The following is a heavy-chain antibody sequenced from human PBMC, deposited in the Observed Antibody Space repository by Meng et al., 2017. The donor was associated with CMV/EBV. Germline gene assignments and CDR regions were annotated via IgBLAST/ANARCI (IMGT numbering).Heavy chain of an antibody. CDR1: GYTFTSYG. J-gene: IGHJ4*02. CDR2: ISAYNGNT. D-gene: IGHD6-13*01. CDR3: ARDDGTPFDY. V-gene: IGHV1-18*01. Sequence: ASVTVSCKASGYTFTSYGISWVRQAPGRGLEGMGWISAYNGNTNYAQKLQGRVTMTTDTSTSTAYMELRSLRSDDTAGYYCARDDGTPFDYWGQGTLVTVSS.